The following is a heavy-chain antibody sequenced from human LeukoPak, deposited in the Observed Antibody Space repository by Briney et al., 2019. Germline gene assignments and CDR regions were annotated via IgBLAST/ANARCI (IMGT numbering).Heavy chain of an antibody. CDR1: GFSFSSYG. CDR3: AKDRLTLSAFDI. V-gene: IGHV3-23*01. Sequence: GGSLRLSCAASGFSFSSYGMSWVRQAPGEGLEWVSGISGSGGVTYCADSVKGRFTISRDNSKNMLYLQMNSLRAEDTAVYYCAKDRLTLSAFDIWGQGTMVTVSS. CDR2: ISGSGGVT. J-gene: IGHJ3*02. D-gene: IGHD3-16*01.